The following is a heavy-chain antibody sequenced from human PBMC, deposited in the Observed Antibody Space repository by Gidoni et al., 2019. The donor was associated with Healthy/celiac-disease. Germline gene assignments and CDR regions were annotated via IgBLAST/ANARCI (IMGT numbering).Heavy chain of an antibody. Sequence: QVQLVESGGGVVQPGRSLRLSCAASGFTFSSYGMHWVRPAPGKGLEWVEVIWYDGSKKDYADSVKGRFTISRDNSKNTLYLQMNSLRAEDTAVYYWARDSDLGIVLVPAAKGGKNGMDVWGQGTTVTVSS. CDR1: GFTFSSYG. V-gene: IGHV3-33*01. CDR3: ARDSDLGIVLVPAAKGGKNGMDV. J-gene: IGHJ6*02. CDR2: IWYDGSKK. D-gene: IGHD2-2*03.